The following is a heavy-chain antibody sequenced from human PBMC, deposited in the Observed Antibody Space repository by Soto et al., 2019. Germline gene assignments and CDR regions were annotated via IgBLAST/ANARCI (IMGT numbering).Heavy chain of an antibody. CDR3: TTGWIQLYEGGY. D-gene: IGHD5-18*01. V-gene: IGHV3-73*02. Sequence: EVQLVESGGGLVQPGGSLKLSCAASGFTFSGSAMHWVRQASGKGLEWVGRIRSKANSYATEYAASVKGRFTISRDDSKNTAYLQMNSLKTDDTAVYYCTTGWIQLYEGGYGGQGTLVTVSS. J-gene: IGHJ4*02. CDR2: IRSKANSYAT. CDR1: GFTFSGSA.